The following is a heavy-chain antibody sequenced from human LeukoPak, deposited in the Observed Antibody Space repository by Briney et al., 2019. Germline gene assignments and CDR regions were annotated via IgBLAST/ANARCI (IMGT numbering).Heavy chain of an antibody. J-gene: IGHJ4*02. Sequence: TLSLTCTVSGGSISTGGYYWNWIRQHPGKGLGWIGFIYHSGSTSYNPSLKSRLSISVDTSKNQFSLKLNSVTAADTAVYYCARGRFYGFSGDSWGQGTLVTVSS. CDR3: ARGRFYGFSGDS. CDR1: GGSISTGGYY. V-gene: IGHV4-31*03. D-gene: IGHD2/OR15-2a*01. CDR2: IYHSGST.